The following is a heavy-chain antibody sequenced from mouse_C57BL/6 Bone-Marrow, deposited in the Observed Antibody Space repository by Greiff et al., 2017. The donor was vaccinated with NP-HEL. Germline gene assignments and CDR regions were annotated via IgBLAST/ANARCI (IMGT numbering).Heavy chain of an antibody. V-gene: IGHV1-54*01. CDR3: AREFGYGKSRGYYFDY. Sequence: VQLQQSGAELVRPGTLVKVSCKASGYAFTNYLIEWVKQRPGQGLEWIGVINPGSGGTNYNEKFKGKATLTADKSSSTAYMQLSSLTSEDSAVYFGAREFGYGKSRGYYFDYWGQGTTLTVSS. CDR2: INPGSGGT. D-gene: IGHD1-2*01. CDR1: GYAFTNYL. J-gene: IGHJ2*01.